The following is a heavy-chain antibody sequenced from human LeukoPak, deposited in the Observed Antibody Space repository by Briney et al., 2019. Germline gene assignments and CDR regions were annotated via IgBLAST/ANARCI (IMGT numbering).Heavy chain of an antibody. CDR3: ARSYGSGTRWFDP. CDR2: IYYSGST. Sequence: SETLSLTCTVPGGSISSYYWSWIRQPPGKGLEWIGYIYYSGSTNYNPSLKSRVTISVDTSKNQFSLKLSSVTAADTAVYYCARSYGSGTRWFDPWGQGTLVTVSS. CDR1: GGSISSYY. J-gene: IGHJ5*02. D-gene: IGHD3-10*01. V-gene: IGHV4-59*08.